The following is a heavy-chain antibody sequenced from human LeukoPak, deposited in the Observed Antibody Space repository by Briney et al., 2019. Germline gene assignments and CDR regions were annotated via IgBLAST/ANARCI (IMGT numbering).Heavy chain of an antibody. J-gene: IGHJ6*02. CDR2: IYYSGST. CDR3: ALELTPYGMDV. Sequence: SETLSLTCTVSSGSISSGGYYWSWIRQHPGKGLEWIGYIYYSGSTYYNPSLKSRVTISVDTSKNQFSLKLSSVTAADTAVYYCALELTPYGMDVWGQGTTVTVSS. D-gene: IGHD1-7*01. CDR1: SGSISSGGYY. V-gene: IGHV4-31*03.